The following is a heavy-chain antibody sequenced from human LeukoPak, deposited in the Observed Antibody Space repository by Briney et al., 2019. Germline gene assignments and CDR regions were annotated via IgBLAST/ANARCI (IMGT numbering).Heavy chain of an antibody. D-gene: IGHD3-10*01. V-gene: IGHV7-4-1*02. CDR1: GYTFTSYA. J-gene: IGHJ3*02. CDR2: INTNTGNP. Sequence: ASVKVSCKASGYTFTSYAMNWVRQAPGQGLEWMGWINTNTGNPTYAQGFTGRFAFSLDTSVSTAYLQISSLKAEDTAVYYCARDLAKNYYGSEPNAFDIWAKGQWSPSLQ. CDR3: ARDLAKNYYGSEPNAFDI.